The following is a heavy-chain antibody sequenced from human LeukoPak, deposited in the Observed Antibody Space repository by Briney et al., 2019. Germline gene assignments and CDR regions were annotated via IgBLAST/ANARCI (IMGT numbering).Heavy chain of an antibody. V-gene: IGHV4-34*01. J-gene: IGHJ6*02. D-gene: IGHD2-2*01. CDR2: INHSGST. CDR3: ARWRIVVVPAAMRGGYYYYGMDV. CDR1: GGSISSYY. Sequence: SETLSLTCTVSGGSISSYYWSWIRQPPGKGLEWIGEINHSGSTNYNPSLKSRVTISVDTSKNQFSLKLSSVTAADTAVYYCARWRIVVVPAAMRGGYYYYGMDVWGQGTTVTVSS.